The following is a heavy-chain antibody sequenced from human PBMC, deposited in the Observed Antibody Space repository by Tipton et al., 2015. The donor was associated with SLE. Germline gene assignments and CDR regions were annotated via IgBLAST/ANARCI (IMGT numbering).Heavy chain of an antibody. Sequence: SLRLSCAASGFTFSSYGMHWVRQAPGKGLEWVAFIRYDGSNKYYADSVKGRFTISRDNSKNTLYLQMNSLGAEDTAVYYCAKGGPGGYCSSTSCPDWSMDVWGQGTTVTVSS. V-gene: IGHV3-30*02. CDR3: AKGGPGGYCSSTSCPDWSMDV. J-gene: IGHJ6*02. CDR1: GFTFSSYG. CDR2: IRYDGSNK. D-gene: IGHD2-2*01.